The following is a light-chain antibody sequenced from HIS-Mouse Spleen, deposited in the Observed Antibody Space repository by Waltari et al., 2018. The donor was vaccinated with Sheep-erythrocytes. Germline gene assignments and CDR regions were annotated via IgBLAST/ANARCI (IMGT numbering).Light chain of an antibody. J-gene: IGLJ1*01. CDR1: SSDVGGFNY. Sequence: QSALTQPRPVSGSPGQSVTISCTGTSSDVGGFNYVFWYQQHPGKAPKRMIYDVSTRPSGGPDRFSGSKSGNEASLTISGLQAEDEADYYCCSYAGSYNHVFASGTKVTVL. CDR2: DVS. V-gene: IGLV2-11*01. CDR3: CSYAGSYNHV.